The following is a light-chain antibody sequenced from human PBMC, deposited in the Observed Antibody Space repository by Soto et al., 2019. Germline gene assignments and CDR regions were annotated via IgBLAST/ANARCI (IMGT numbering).Light chain of an antibody. CDR1: QSISNS. CDR3: QQTNITPLT. J-gene: IGKJ4*01. CDR2: AAS. V-gene: IGKV1-39*01. Sequence: DIQMTQSPSSLSASVGDRVTITCRASQSISNSLNWYQHKPGNAPKLLIYAASSLQSGVPSRFSGRGSGTDFTLTISSLQPADFATYYCQQTNITPLTFGGGTKVEIK.